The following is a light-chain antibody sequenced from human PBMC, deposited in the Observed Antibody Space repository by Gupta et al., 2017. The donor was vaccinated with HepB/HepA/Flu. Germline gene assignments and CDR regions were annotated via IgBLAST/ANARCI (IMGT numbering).Light chain of an antibody. Sequence: EIALTQSPGTLSLSPGETVTLSCGASENVNTFYLSWYQQKPGQAPRLLVYGESSRAADIPDRFSGVESGTDLTLTISRLEPEDFAVYYCLNGGYSQITFGQGTQVEIK. CDR3: LNGGYSQIT. CDR1: ENVNTFY. V-gene: IGKV3-20*01. J-gene: IGKJ5*01. CDR2: GES.